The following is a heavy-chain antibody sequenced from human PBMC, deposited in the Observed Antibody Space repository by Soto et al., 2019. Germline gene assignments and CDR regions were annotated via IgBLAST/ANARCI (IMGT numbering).Heavy chain of an antibody. CDR2: TYYRSKWIH. D-gene: IGHD1-1*01. CDR1: GDSVSSNSVA. J-gene: IGHJ2*01. CDR3: ARDKLDTRYFDL. Sequence: SQTLSLTCVISGDSVSSNSVAWNWIRQSPSRGLEWLGRTYYRSKWIHDFAISVNTRITINPDTSKNPFSLHLHSVTLDDTAVYYCARDKLDTRYFDLWGRGTLVTVSS. V-gene: IGHV6-1*01.